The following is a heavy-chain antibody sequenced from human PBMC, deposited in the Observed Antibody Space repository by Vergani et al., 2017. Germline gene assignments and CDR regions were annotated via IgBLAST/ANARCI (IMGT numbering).Heavy chain of an antibody. CDR1: GFTFNHYA. Sequence: EVQLLESGGDLVQPGGSLRLSCAASGFTFNHYAMNWVRQAPGKGLEWVSGISGSGGSTYYAGSVKGRFTISRDSSKNTLYLQMNSLSAGDTAVYYCAKANPLNSXYDYLYYYHAMDVWCQGTTVTVSS. CDR2: ISGSGGST. V-gene: IGHV3-23*01. J-gene: IGHJ6*02. D-gene: IGHD5-12*01. CDR3: AKANPLNSXYDYLYYYHAMDV.